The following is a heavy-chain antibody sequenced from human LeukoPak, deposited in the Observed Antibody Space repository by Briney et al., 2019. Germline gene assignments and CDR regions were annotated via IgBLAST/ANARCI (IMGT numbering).Heavy chain of an antibody. CDR1: GYSISSGYY. V-gene: IGHV4-38-2*02. Sequence: SETLSLTCTVSGYSISSGYYWGWIRQPPGKGVGWIGSIYHSGSTYYNPSLKSRVTISVDTSKNQFSLKLSSVTAADTAVYYCARGTVGAHFDYWGQGTLVTVSS. J-gene: IGHJ4*02. CDR3: ARGTVGAHFDY. CDR2: IYHSGST. D-gene: IGHD1-26*01.